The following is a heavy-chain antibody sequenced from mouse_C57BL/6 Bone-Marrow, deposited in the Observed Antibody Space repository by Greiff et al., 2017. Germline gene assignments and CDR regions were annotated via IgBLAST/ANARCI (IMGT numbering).Heavy chain of an antibody. CDR2: IYPRSGNT. J-gene: IGHJ2*01. D-gene: IGHD4-1*01. CDR1: GYTFTSYG. Sequence: VQLQESGAELARPGASVKLSCKASGYTFTSYGISWVKQRTGQGLEWIGEIYPRSGNTYYNEKFKGKATLTADKSSSTAYMALRSLTSDDSAVYFCARWELGLVVYYFDYWGQGTTLTVSS. CDR3: ARWELGLVVYYFDY. V-gene: IGHV1-81*01.